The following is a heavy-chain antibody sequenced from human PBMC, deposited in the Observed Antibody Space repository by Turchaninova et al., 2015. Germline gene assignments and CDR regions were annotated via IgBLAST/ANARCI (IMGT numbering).Heavy chain of an antibody. CDR1: GFSFSTYG. D-gene: IGHD3-10*01. J-gene: IGHJ4*02. CDR3: AKDRGYHYGLDY. Sequence: QVQLVESGGGVVQPGGSLRLSCAAPGFSFSTYGMHWVRQDPGKGLGWVALISYDGSAKYSADSLEGRFTISRDNSKNTLYLQKDSLRPEDTAVYYCAKDRGYHYGLDYWGQGTLVTVSS. V-gene: IGHV3-30*18. CDR2: ISYDGSAK.